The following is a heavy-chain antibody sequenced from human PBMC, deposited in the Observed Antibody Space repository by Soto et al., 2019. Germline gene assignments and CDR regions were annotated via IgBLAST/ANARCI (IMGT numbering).Heavy chain of an antibody. J-gene: IGHJ4*02. CDR2: MNPNTGNA. V-gene: IGHV1-8*01. CDR3: ARVGSGTSGYFDY. CDR1: GYTFTSYD. Sequence: QVQLVQSGAEVKKPGASVKVSCKASGYTFTSYDIHWVRQAPGQGLEWMGWMNPNTGNAASAQKFQGRVTMTRNTSISTAYMQLSSLRSEDTAVYCCARVGSGTSGYFDYWGQGTLVTVSS. D-gene: IGHD2-2*01.